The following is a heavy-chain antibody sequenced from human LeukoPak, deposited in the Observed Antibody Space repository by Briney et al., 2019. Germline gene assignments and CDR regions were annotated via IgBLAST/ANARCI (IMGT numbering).Heavy chain of an antibody. J-gene: IGHJ4*02. Sequence: PGGSLRLSCAASGFAFSSYAMHWVRQAPGKGLEWVAVMSYDGSNKYYADSVKGRFTISRDNSKNTLYLQMNSLRAEDTAVYYCAKEAPYSSSSADFVEYWGQGTLVTVSS. V-gene: IGHV3-30-3*01. D-gene: IGHD6-6*01. CDR3: AKEAPYSSSSADFVEY. CDR1: GFAFSSYA. CDR2: MSYDGSNK.